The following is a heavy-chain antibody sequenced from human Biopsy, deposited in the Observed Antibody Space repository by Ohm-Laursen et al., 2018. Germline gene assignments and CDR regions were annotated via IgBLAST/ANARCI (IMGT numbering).Heavy chain of an antibody. V-gene: IGHV1-8*01. D-gene: IGHD6-6*01. CDR2: MIPSRGKT. CDR3: ARGYSRRVSIFEASIYWFDT. J-gene: IGHJ5*02. CDR1: GYRFSTYD. Sequence: GASVKVSCKASGYRFSTYDVNWVRQARGQGLEWMGWMIPSRGKTGYAQRFQGRVTLTMNTSISTAYMELSGLRSEDTAVYFCARGYSRRVSIFEASIYWFDTWGQGTLVTVSS.